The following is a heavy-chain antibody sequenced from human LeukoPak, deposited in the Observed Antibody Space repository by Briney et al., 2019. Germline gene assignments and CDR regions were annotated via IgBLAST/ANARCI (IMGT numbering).Heavy chain of an antibody. CDR3: ARFLKSPPRTQLLYKGGFPEAYMDV. Sequence: GGSLRLSCAASGFTFSSYWMSWVRQAPGKGLEWVANIKQDGSEKYYVDSVKGRFTISRDNAKNSLYLQMNSLRAEDTAVYYCARFLKSPPRTQLLYKGGFPEAYMDVWGKGTTVTVSS. V-gene: IGHV3-7*01. D-gene: IGHD2-2*02. J-gene: IGHJ6*03. CDR2: IKQDGSEK. CDR1: GFTFSSYW.